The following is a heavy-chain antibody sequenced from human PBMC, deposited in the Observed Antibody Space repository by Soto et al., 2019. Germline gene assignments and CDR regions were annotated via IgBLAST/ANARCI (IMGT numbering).Heavy chain of an antibody. CDR3: ARERVGSIAAAGDYYYYGMDV. J-gene: IGHJ6*02. D-gene: IGHD6-13*01. CDR1: GGSFSGYS. CDR2: IYHSGST. Sequence: SETLSLTCAVYGGSFSGYSWSWIRQPPGKGLEWIGYIYHSGSTYYNPSLKSRVIISVDRSKNQFSLKLSSVTAADTAVYYCARERVGSIAAAGDYYYYGMDVWGQGTTVTVSS. V-gene: IGHV4-30-2*01.